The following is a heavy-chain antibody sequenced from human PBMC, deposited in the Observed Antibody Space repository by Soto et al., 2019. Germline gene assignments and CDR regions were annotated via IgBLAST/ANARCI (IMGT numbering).Heavy chain of an antibody. V-gene: IGHV4-61*08. CDR1: GGSISSGGYY. D-gene: IGHD2-15*01. CDR2: IYYSGST. CDR3: ARLRGYCSGGSCYSRYYYYYGMDV. J-gene: IGHJ6*02. Sequence: SETLSLTCTVSGGSISSGGYYWSWIRQHPGKGLEWIGYIYYSGSTNYNPSLKSRVTISVDTSKNQFSLKLSSVTAADTAVYYCARLRGYCSGGSCYSRYYYYYGMDVWGQGTTVTVSS.